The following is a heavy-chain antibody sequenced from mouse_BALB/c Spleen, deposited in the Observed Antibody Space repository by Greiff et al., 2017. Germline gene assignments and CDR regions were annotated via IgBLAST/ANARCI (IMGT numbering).Heavy chain of an antibody. V-gene: IGHV3-8*02. Sequence: EVHLVESGPSLVKPSQTLSLTCSVTGDSITSGYWNWIRKFPGNKLEYMGYISYSGSTYYNPSLKSRISITRDTSKNQYYLQLNSVTTEDTATYYCAREYGNYRWFAYWGQGTLVTVSA. D-gene: IGHD2-10*02. CDR2: ISYSGST. CDR1: GDSITSGY. J-gene: IGHJ3*01. CDR3: AREYGNYRWFAY.